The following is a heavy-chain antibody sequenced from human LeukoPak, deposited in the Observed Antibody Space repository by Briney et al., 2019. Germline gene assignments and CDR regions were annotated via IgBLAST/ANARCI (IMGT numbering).Heavy chain of an antibody. J-gene: IGHJ4*02. CDR3: ARGPGWFPDN. V-gene: IGHV4-59*11. Sequence: SETLSLTCSFSGGYISSHYWNWIRQPPGKELEWIGHIHYSGSTNYNPSLKSRVTISVDTSKNQFSLKVTSVTVADTAVYYCARGPGWFPDNWGQGTLVTVSS. CDR2: IHYSGST. D-gene: IGHD2-15*01. CDR1: GGYISSHY.